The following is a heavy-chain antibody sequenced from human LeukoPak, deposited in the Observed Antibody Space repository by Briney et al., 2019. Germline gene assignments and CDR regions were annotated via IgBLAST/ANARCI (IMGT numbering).Heavy chain of an antibody. J-gene: IGHJ3*02. CDR3: ATGLISAYEI. CDR2: INHSGSA. CDR1: GGSFSGYY. Sequence: SETLSLTCAVYGGSFSGYYWSWIRQPPGKGLEWIGEINHSGSANYNPFLKSRVTISVDTSKNQFSLKLNSVTAADTAVYYCATGLISAYEIWGQGTMLTVSS. V-gene: IGHV4-34*01. D-gene: IGHD3-16*01.